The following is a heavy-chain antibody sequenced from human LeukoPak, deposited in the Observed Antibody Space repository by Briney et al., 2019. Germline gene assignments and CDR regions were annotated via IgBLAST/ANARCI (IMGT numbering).Heavy chain of an antibody. D-gene: IGHD2/OR15-2a*01. CDR1: GFSLSTYS. CDR2: IKQDGSEK. V-gene: IGHV3-7*04. CDR3: ARDPYFSFDY. J-gene: IGHJ4*02. Sequence: PGGSLRLSCAASGFSLSTYSMNWVRQAPGKGLEWVANIKQDGSEKYYVDSVKGRFTTSRDNAKNSLYLQMNSLRAEDTAVYYCARDPYFSFDYWGQGTLVTVSS.